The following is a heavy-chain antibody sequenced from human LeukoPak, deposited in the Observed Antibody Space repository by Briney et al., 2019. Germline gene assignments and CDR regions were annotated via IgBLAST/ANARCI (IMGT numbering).Heavy chain of an antibody. J-gene: IGHJ4*02. CDR1: GYTFTGYY. CDR2: INPNNGGT. CDR3: ARELIGSGTTSGDFDY. V-gene: IGHV1-2*02. D-gene: IGHD1/OR15-1a*01. Sequence: ASVKFSCKASGYTFTGYYMHWVRQAPGQGLEWMGWINPNNGGTNYAQKFQGRVTMTRDTSISTTYMELSRLRSDDTAVYYCARELIGSGTTSGDFDYWGQGTLVTVSS.